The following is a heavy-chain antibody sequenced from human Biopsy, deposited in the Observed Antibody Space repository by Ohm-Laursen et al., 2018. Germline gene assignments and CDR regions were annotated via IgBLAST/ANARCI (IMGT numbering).Heavy chain of an antibody. D-gene: IGHD3-22*01. CDR3: ARDRGYYSDRTVPGYFDV. V-gene: IGHV4-59*01. CDR1: GDSISSYY. Sequence: SQTLSLTCAVSGDSISSYYWSWIRQPPGKGLQWIGYIYYTGSTDYNPSLQSRVTISVDTSKNHFSLRLRSVTPADTAIYYCARDRGYYSDRTVPGYFDVWGHGTLVTVSS. J-gene: IGHJ2*01. CDR2: IYYTGST.